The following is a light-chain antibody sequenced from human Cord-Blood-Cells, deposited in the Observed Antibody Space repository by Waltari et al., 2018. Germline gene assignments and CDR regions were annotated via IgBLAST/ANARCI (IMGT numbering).Light chain of an antibody. V-gene: IGKV4-1*01. CDR1: QSVLYSSNNKNY. CDR3: QQYYSTPLT. J-gene: IGKJ4*01. CDR2: WAS. Sequence: DIVMTQSPDSLAVSLGARATINCKSSQSVLYSSNNKNYLAWYQQKPGQPPKLLIYWASTRESRVPDRCSGSGSGTDFTLTISSLQAEDVAVYYCQQYYSTPLTFGGGTKVEIK.